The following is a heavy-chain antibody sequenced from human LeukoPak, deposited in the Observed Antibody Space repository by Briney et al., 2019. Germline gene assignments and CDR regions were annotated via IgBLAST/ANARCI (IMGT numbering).Heavy chain of an antibody. D-gene: IGHD5/OR15-5a*01. CDR2: MSPNSDDT. J-gene: IGHJ6*02. CDR1: RDTFISYD. V-gene: IGHV1-8*02. CDR3: ARGYLRHAPRDNYYGMDV. Sequence: ASVKVSCKASRDTFISYDTNWVRQSAGQGLEWMAWMSPNSDDTGYAQKFQGRITLTRDTSIRTDYMELSSLRSEDTAVYYCARGYLRHAPRDNYYGMDVWGQGTTVTVSS.